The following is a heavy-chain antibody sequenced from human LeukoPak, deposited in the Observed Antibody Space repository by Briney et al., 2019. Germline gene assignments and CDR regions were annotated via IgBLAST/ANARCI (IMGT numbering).Heavy chain of an antibody. D-gene: IGHD3-3*01. CDR1: GGSFSGHY. CDR2: INHSGST. J-gene: IGHJ4*02. V-gene: IGHV4-34*01. Sequence: SEALSLTCAVYGGSFSGHYWSWIRQPPGKGLEWIGEINHSGSTNFNPSLKSRVTISVDTSKNQFSLKLSSVTAADTAVYYCARVRGPTRLRRIRFLSGFDYWGQGTLVTVSS. CDR3: ARVRGPTRLRRIRFLSGFDY.